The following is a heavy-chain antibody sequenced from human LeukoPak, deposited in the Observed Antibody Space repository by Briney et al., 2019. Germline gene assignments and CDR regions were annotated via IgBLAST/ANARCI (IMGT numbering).Heavy chain of an antibody. CDR2: ITSISSYI. Sequence: PGGSLRLSCAASGFTFNRYTMTWVRQAPGKGLEWVTSITSISSYIYYADSVKSRFTISRDNAKNSLYLQMNSLRADDTAVYYCAKEHSPYCSGEACYDYFDYWGQGTLVTVSS. CDR3: AKEHSPYCSGEACYDYFDY. D-gene: IGHD2-15*01. V-gene: IGHV3-21*01. CDR1: GFTFNRYT. J-gene: IGHJ4*02.